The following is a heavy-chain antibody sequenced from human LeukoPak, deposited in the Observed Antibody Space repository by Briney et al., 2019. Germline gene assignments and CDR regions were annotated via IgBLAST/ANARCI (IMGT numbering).Heavy chain of an antibody. J-gene: IGHJ4*02. V-gene: IGHV3-23*01. CDR3: AKGRNGWYTVTSY. CDR2: IIGSGGST. CDR1: GFSFSSDA. D-gene: IGHD6-19*01. Sequence: GGSLTLSCPASGFSFSSDAMSCVRQAPGKRLEWVSAIIGSGGSTYYADSVKGRFTISRDNSKNTLYLQMNSLRAEDTGVYYCAKGRNGWYTVTSYWGQGTLVTVSS.